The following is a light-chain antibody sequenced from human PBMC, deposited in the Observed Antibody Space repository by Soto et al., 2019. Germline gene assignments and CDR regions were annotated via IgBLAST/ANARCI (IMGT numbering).Light chain of an antibody. Sequence: QSVLTQPPSASGTPGQRVTISCSGSSSNIGSNTVNWYQQLPGTAPKLLIYSNNQRPSGVPDRFSVSKSGTSASLAISGLXXXXXXXXXCAAWDDSLNGVVFGGGTQLTV. V-gene: IGLV1-44*01. CDR3: AAWDDSLNGVV. CDR1: SSNIGSNT. CDR2: SNN. J-gene: IGLJ2*01.